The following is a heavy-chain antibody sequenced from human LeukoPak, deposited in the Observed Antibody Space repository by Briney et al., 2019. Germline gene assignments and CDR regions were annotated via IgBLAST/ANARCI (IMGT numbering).Heavy chain of an antibody. CDR3: AELGITMIGGV. V-gene: IGHV3-21*01. D-gene: IGHD3-10*02. Sequence: PGGSLRLSCAASGFTFSSYSMNWVRQAPGKGLEWVSSISSSSSYIYYADSVRGRFTISRDNAKNSLYLQMNSLRAEDTAVYYCAELGITMIGGVWGKGTTVTISS. CDR1: GFTFSSYS. CDR2: ISSSSSYI. J-gene: IGHJ6*04.